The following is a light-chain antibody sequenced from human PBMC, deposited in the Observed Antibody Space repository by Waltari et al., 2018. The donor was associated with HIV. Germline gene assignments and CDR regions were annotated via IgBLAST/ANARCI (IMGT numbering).Light chain of an antibody. CDR3: QQSYSTPVT. CDR1: QSISSD. V-gene: IGKV1-39*01. J-gene: IGKJ2*01. CDR2: AAS. Sequence: DVQMTQSPSSLSASVGDRVTITCRASQSISSDLNWYQQTPGKAPKLLIYAASSLQRVVPPRFSGSGSGTDFTLTISSLQPEDFATYYCQQSYSTPVTFGQGTKLEIK.